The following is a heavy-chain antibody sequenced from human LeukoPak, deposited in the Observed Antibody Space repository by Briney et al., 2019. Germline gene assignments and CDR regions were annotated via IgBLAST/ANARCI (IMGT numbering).Heavy chain of an antibody. CDR1: GFTFSSYS. J-gene: IGHJ4*02. D-gene: IGHD3-22*01. Sequence: GGSLRLSCAASGFTFSSYSMNWVRKAPGKGLEWVSSISSSSSYIYYADSVKGRFTISRDNAKNSLYLQMNSLRAEDTAVYYCARDFRRHDSSGYYVWGQGTLVTVSS. V-gene: IGHV3-21*01. CDR2: ISSSSSYI. CDR3: ARDFRRHDSSGYYV.